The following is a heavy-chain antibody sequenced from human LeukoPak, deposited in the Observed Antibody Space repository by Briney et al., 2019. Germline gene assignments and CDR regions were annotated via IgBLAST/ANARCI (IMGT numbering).Heavy chain of an antibody. CDR2: IYYSGST. CDR1: GGSIGSSSYY. J-gene: IGHJ4*02. CDR3: ARRRIAAAGTDY. V-gene: IGHV4-39*01. Sequence: SETLSLTCTVSGGSIGSSSYYWDWIRQSPGKGLEWVGSIYYSGSTYYNPSLKIRVTISVDTSKNQFSLMLSSVTAADTAVYYCARRRIAAAGTDYWGQGTLVTVSS. D-gene: IGHD6-13*01.